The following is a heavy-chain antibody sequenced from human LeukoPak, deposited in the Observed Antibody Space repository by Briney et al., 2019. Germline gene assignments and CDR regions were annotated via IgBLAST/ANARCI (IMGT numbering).Heavy chain of an antibody. V-gene: IGHV3-23*05. CDR2: IYDIGST. CDR1: GFTFSSYA. Sequence: GGSLRLSCAASGFTFSSYAMHWVRQAPGTGLEWVSIIYDIGSTYYADPVKGRFTISRDNSKNTLFLQMNSLRAEDTAKYYCAKSILTTATGTGRASDIWGQGTMVTVSS. D-gene: IGHD1-1*01. J-gene: IGHJ3*02. CDR3: AKSILTTATGTGRASDI.